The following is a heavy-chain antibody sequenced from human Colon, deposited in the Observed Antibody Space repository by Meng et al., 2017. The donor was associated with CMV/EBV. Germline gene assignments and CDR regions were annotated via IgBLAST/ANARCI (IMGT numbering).Heavy chain of an antibody. J-gene: IGHJ5*02. Sequence: SLKISCAASGFTFNDYAMHWVRQAPGKGLEWVSFITWNSGKIDYADSVRGRFTTSRDNTKNSLYLQMNNLTPEDTAFYYCARGGYSSGWPPGPWGQGTLVTVSS. V-gene: IGHV3-9*01. CDR1: GFTFNDYA. CDR2: ITWNSGKI. CDR3: ARGGYSSGWPPGP. D-gene: IGHD6-19*01.